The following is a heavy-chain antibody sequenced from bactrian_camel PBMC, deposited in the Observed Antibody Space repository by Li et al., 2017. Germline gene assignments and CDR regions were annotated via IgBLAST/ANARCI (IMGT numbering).Heavy chain of an antibody. Sequence: VQLVESGGGLVQPGGSLRLSCAASGFTFGSYYMSWVRQAPGKGPEWVSAINKSGASTLYAGSVKGRFTISRDNSMNTAYLQLNSLETEDMAMYYCASANYGDSAMNYWGQGTQVTVS. CDR3: ASANYGDSAMNY. CDR2: INKSGAST. V-gene: IGHV3S32*01. J-gene: IGHJ4*01. D-gene: IGHD5*01. CDR1: GFTFGSYY.